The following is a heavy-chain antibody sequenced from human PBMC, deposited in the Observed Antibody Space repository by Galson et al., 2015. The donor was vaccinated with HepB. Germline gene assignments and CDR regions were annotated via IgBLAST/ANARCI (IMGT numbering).Heavy chain of an antibody. J-gene: IGHJ3*02. D-gene: IGHD2-2*01. V-gene: IGHV1-18*01. CDR3: ARAFEWDLGYCSSTSCSPPFDI. CDR2: ISAYNGNT. Sequence: SVKVSCKASGYTFTSYGISWVRQAPGQGLEWMGWISAYNGNTNYAQKLQGRVTMTTDTSTSTAYMELRSLRSDDTAVYYCARAFEWDLGYCSSTSCSPPFDIWGQGTMVTVSS. CDR1: GYTFTSYG.